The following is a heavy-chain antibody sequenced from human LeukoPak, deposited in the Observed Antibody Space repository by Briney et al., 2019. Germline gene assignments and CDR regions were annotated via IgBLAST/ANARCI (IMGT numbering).Heavy chain of an antibody. CDR1: GFTFDDYA. CDR2: ISWNSGSI. CDR3: AKSSREDSSGWFDY. J-gene: IGHJ4*02. V-gene: IGHV3-9*01. Sequence: GGSLRLSCAASGFTFDDYAMHWVWQAPGKGLEWVSGISWNSGSIGYADSVKGRFTISRDNAKNSLYLQMNSLRAEDTALYYCAKSSREDSSGWFDYWGQGTLVTVSS. D-gene: IGHD6-19*01.